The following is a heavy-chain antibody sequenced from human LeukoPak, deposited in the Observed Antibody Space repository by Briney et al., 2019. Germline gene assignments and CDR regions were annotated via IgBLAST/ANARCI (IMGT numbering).Heavy chain of an antibody. J-gene: IGHJ3*02. CDR1: GYTFTSYG. D-gene: IGHD3-22*01. Sequence: ASVKVSCKASGYTFTSYGISWVRLAPGQGLEWMGWISAYNGNTNYAQKLQGRVTMTTDTSTSTAYMELRSLRSDDTAVYYCARDADSSGYYRDAFDIRGQGTMVTVSS. CDR2: ISAYNGNT. CDR3: ARDADSSGYYRDAFDI. V-gene: IGHV1-18*01.